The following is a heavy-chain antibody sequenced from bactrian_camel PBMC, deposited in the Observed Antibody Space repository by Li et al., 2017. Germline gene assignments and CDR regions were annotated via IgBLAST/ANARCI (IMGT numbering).Heavy chain of an antibody. V-gene: IGHV3S40*01. CDR2: INSGGGST. CDR3: AAEVAHHKTKVVVVTQGYNY. J-gene: IGHJ4*01. Sequence: VQLVESGGGLVQPGGSLRLSCAATGFAFSDYDVTWVRQGPGKGLEWVSRINSGGGSTYYADSVKGRFTISRDNAKNTLYLEMNSLKREDTAVYYCAAEVAHHKTKVVVVTQGYNYWGQGTQVTVS. D-gene: IGHD2*01. CDR1: GFAFSDYD.